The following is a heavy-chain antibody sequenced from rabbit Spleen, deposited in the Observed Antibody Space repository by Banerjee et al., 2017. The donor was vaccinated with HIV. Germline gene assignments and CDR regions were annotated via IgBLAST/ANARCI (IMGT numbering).Heavy chain of an antibody. CDR2: IDPIFGTT. Sequence: QEQLVESGGGLVQPEGSLTLTCKASGFDFSTYYDMCWVRQAPGKGLEWIGYIDPIFGTTYYASWVNGRFSISRENTRNTVSLQLNSLTAADTATYFCARDPAYASGGGASIPYLWGPGTLVTVS. V-gene: IGHV1S43*01. CDR3: ARDPAYASGGGASIPYL. J-gene: IGHJ4*01. D-gene: IGHD1-1*01. CDR1: GFDFSTYYD.